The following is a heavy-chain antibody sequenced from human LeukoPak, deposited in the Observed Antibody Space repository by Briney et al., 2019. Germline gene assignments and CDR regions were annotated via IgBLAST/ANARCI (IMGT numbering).Heavy chain of an antibody. CDR2: IYTSGST. Sequence: PSQTLSLTCTVSGGSISSGSYSWGWIRQPAGKGLEWIGRIYTSGSTNYNPSLKSRVTISVDTSKNQFSLKLSSVTAADTAVYYCARDSSSWYHFDYWGQGTLVIVSA. J-gene: IGHJ4*02. V-gene: IGHV4-61*02. CDR3: ARDSSSWYHFDY. D-gene: IGHD6-13*01. CDR1: GGSISSGSYS.